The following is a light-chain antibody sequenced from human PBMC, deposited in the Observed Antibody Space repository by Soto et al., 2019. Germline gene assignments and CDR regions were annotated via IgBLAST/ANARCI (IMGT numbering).Light chain of an antibody. V-gene: IGKV3-11*01. Sequence: EIVLTPSPATLSLSPGERAPLSCRASQSVSSYLAWYQQKPGQAPRLLIYDASNRATGIPARFSGSGSGTDFTLTVSSIEPEDFATYYCIQYNTFQWTFGQGTKVDIK. CDR1: QSVSSY. CDR2: DAS. J-gene: IGKJ1*01. CDR3: IQYNTFQWT.